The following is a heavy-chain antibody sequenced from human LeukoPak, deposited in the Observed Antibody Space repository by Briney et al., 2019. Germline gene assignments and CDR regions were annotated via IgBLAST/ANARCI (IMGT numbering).Heavy chain of an antibody. CDR2: MNPNSGNT. J-gene: IGHJ5*02. D-gene: IGHD6-13*01. V-gene: IGHV1-8*02. Sequence: ASVKVSCKASGYTFTGYYMHWVRQATGQGLEWMGWMNPNSGNTGYAQKFQGRVTMTRNTSISTAYMELSSLRSEDTAVYYCARSPSMVAGTWWFDPWGQGTLVTVSS. CDR3: ARSPSMVAGTWWFDP. CDR1: GYTFTGYY.